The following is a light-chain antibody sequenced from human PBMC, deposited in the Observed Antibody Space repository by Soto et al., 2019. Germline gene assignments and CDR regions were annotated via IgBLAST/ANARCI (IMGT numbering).Light chain of an antibody. Sequence: DIQMTQSPSSLSASVGDRVTITCRASQGISNYLAWYQQKPGKVPKLLIYAASTLQSGVPSRFSGSGSGTDFTLTISSLQPEDVATYYCQKYNSDPPITFGPGTKVDIK. J-gene: IGKJ3*01. CDR1: QGISNY. CDR2: AAS. CDR3: QKYNSDPPIT. V-gene: IGKV1-27*01.